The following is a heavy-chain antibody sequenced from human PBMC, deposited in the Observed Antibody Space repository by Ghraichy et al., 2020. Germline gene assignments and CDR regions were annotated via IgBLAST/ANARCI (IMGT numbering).Heavy chain of an antibody. Sequence: AGSLRLSCAASGFTVSSNYMSWVRQAPGKGLEWVSVIYSGGSTYYADSVKGRFTISRDNSKNTLYLQMNSLRAEDTAVYYCAREISKYCTNGVCFGGKPIHYYYGMDVWGQGTTVTVSS. J-gene: IGHJ6*02. CDR2: IYSGGST. D-gene: IGHD2-8*01. V-gene: IGHV3-53*01. CDR3: AREISKYCTNGVCFGGKPIHYYYGMDV. CDR1: GFTVSSNY.